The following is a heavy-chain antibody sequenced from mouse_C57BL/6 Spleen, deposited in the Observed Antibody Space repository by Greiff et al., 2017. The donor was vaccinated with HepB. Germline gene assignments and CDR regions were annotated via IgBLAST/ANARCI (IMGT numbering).Heavy chain of an antibody. D-gene: IGHD1-1*01. CDR1: GYTFTDYE. CDR3: TRDYGTPGFAY. V-gene: IGHV1-15*01. J-gene: IGHJ3*01. CDR2: IDPETGGT. Sequence: QVQLQQSGAELVRPGASVTLSCKASGYTFTDYEMHWVKQTPVHGLEWIGAIDPETGGTAYNQKFKGKAILTADKSSSTAYMELRSLTSEDSAVYYCTRDYGTPGFAYWGQGTLVTVSA.